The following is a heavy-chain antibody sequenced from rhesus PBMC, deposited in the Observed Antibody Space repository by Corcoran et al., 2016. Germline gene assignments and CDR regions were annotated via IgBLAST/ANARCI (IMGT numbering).Heavy chain of an antibody. Sequence: QVQLVQSGAEIKQPGASVKLSCKASGYTFTSYYMHWVRQAPGQGLEWIGLISPYNGNKSYAKNFQGRVTITTDTSTSTGYMELSSLRSEDTAVYYCTRGIAAATGTFDYWGQGVLVTVSS. V-gene: IGHV1-1*01. J-gene: IGHJ4*01. CDR3: TRGIAAATGTFDY. CDR2: ISPYNGNK. D-gene: IGHD6-43*01. CDR1: GYTFTSYY.